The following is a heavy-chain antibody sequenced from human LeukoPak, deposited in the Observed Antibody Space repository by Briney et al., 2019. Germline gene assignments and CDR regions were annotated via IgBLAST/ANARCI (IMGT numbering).Heavy chain of an antibody. V-gene: IGHV4-34*01. CDR1: GGSFSGYY. D-gene: IGHD3-22*01. J-gene: IGHJ4*02. CDR2: INHSGST. CDR3: ARGSYYYYYDSSGYEGTGFDY. Sequence: SDTLSLTCAVYGGSFSGYYWSWIRQPPGKGLEWIGEINHSGSTNYNPSLKSRVTMSVDTSKNQFSLKLSSVTAADTAVYYCARGSYYYYYDSSGYEGTGFDYWGQGTLVTVSS.